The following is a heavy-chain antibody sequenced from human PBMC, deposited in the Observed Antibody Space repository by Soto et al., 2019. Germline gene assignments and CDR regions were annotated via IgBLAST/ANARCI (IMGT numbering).Heavy chain of an antibody. J-gene: IGHJ6*02. CDR1: GYTFTSYD. Sequence: QVQLVQSGAEVKKPGASVKVSCKASGYTFTSYDINWVRQATGQGLEWMGWMNPNSGNTGYAQKFQGRVTMTRNTSLTTAYMELSSLRSEGTAVYFCAGEMTTRGMGVWGQGTTVTVSS. V-gene: IGHV1-8*01. D-gene: IGHD1-1*01. CDR3: AGEMTTRGMGV. CDR2: MNPNSGNT.